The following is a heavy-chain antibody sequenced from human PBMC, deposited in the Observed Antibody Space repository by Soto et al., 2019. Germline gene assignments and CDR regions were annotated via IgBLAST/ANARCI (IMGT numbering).Heavy chain of an antibody. CDR1: GASISGFY. D-gene: IGHD1-1*01. CDR2: IYATGTT. CDR3: VRDGTKTLRDWFDP. J-gene: IGHJ5*02. V-gene: IGHV4-4*07. Sequence: TLSLTCTVSGASISGFYWSWIRKSAGKGLEWIGRIYATGTTDCNPSLKSRVMMSVDTSKKQFSLKLGSVTAADTAVYYCVRDGTKTLRDWFDPWGQGISVTVSS.